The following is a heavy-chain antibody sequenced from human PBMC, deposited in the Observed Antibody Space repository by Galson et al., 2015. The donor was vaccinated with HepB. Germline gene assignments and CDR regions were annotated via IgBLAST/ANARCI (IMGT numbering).Heavy chain of an antibody. CDR2: IYDDGRT. D-gene: IGHD3-3*02. J-gene: IGHJ4*01. Sequence: SLRLSCAASGFVVSTSHMSWVRQAPGRGLEWVSIIYDDGRTFYSDSVTGRFIISRDISRNSLHLQMRSLRADDTALYYCVQAPRVNLAFYWGQGTPVTVSS. V-gene: IGHV3-53*01. CDR3: VQAPRVNLAFY. CDR1: GFVVSTSH.